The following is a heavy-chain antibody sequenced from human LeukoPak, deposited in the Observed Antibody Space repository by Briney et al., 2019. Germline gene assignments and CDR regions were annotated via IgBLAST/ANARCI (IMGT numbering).Heavy chain of an antibody. V-gene: IGHV1-18*01. D-gene: IGHD3-22*01. CDR2: ISAYNGNT. Sequence: GASVKVSCKASGYTFTSYGISWVRQAPGQGLEWMGWISAYNGNTNYAQKLQGRVTMTTDTSTSTAYMELRSLRSDDTAVYYCARDYYDSSGYYSFDYWGQGTLVTVSS. J-gene: IGHJ4*02. CDR3: ARDYYDSSGYYSFDY. CDR1: GYTFTSYG.